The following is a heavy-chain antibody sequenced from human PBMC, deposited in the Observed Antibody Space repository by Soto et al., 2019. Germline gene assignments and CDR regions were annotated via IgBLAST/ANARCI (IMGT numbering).Heavy chain of an antibody. CDR3: ARDVRSVVAATYYYYYYGMDV. CDR2: IIPIFGTA. J-gene: IGHJ6*02. D-gene: IGHD2-15*01. Sequence: QVQLVQSGAEVKKPGSSVKVSCKASGGTFSSYAISWVRQAPGQGLEWMGGIIPIFGTANFAQKFQGRVTITADKSTSTAYMELSSLRSEDTAVYYCARDVRSVVAATYYYYYYGMDVWGQGTTVTVSS. CDR1: GGTFSSYA. V-gene: IGHV1-69*06.